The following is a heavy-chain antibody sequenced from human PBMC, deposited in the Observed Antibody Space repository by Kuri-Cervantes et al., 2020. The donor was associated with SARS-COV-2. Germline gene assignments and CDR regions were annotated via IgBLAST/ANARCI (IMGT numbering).Heavy chain of an antibody. CDR1: GGSIGSSSYY. D-gene: IGHD3-22*01. CDR3: ARARIAAAYYYGLDP. V-gene: IGHV4-39*06. J-gene: IGHJ5*02. CDR2: INYSGST. Sequence: SETLSLTCTVSGGSIGSSSYYWGWIRPPPGKGLEWIGSINYSGSTYHNPSLKGHVTIEVSTSKNQFTLKLSSVTAADTDLYYCARARIAAAYYYGLDPWGQGTLVTVSS.